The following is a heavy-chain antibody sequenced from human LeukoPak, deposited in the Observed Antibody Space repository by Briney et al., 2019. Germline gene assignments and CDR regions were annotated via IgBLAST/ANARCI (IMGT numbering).Heavy chain of an antibody. CDR1: GYTFTVYY. CDR2: INPNSGGT. D-gene: IGHD6-19*01. Sequence: ASVTVSFKASGYTFTVYYMHWVRQAPGQGNEWMGWINPNSGGTNYAQKFQGWVTMTRDTSISTAYMELSRLRSDDTAVYYCARVRAGSGWDYWGQGTLVTVSS. J-gene: IGHJ4*02. CDR3: ARVRAGSGWDY. V-gene: IGHV1-2*04.